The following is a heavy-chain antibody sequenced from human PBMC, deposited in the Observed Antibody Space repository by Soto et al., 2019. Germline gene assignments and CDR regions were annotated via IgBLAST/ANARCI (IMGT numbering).Heavy chain of an antibody. Sequence: GGSLRLSCAASGFTFSSYAMSWVRRAPGKGLEWVSAISGSGGSTYYADSVKGRFTISRDNSKNTLYLQMNSLRAEDTAVYYCAKDHIVGATNGYYYYGMDVWGQGTTVTVSS. D-gene: IGHD1-26*01. CDR1: GFTFSSYA. V-gene: IGHV3-23*01. J-gene: IGHJ6*02. CDR2: ISGSGGST. CDR3: AKDHIVGATNGYYYYGMDV.